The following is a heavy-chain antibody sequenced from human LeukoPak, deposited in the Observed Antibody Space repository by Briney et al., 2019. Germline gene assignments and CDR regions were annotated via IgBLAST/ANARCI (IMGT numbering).Heavy chain of an antibody. D-gene: IGHD4-17*01. CDR1: GFTFSNAW. Sequence: GGSLRLSCAASGFTFSNAWMSWVRQVPGKGLEWVGRIKRKSDGGTTDYAAPVKGRFTISRDDSKNTLFLQMNSLKTEDTAIYYCTTDRPTTDYFDHWGQGTLVTVSS. V-gene: IGHV3-15*01. CDR2: IKRKSDGGTT. CDR3: TTDRPTTDYFDH. J-gene: IGHJ4*02.